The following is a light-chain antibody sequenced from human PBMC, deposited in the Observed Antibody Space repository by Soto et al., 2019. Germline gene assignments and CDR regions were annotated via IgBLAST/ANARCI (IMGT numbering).Light chain of an antibody. CDR2: DAS. J-gene: IGKJ1*01. Sequence: EKVMTQSPATLSVSPGERATLSCRASQSVRSNLAWYQQNPGQPPRLLIYDASSRATGIPSRFSGSGSGTEFTLTISSLKSEDFAVYYCQHTLKWPPTFGQGTRVEI. CDR1: QSVRSN. CDR3: QHTLKWPPT. V-gene: IGKV3-15*01.